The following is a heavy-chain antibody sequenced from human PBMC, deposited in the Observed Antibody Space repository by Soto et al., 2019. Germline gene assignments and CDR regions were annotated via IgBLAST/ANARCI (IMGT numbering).Heavy chain of an antibody. CDR2: ISWDGGST. Sequence: GGSLRLSCAASGFTFDDYAMHWVRQAPGKGLEWVSLISWDGGSTYYADSVKGRFTISRDNSKNSLYLQMNSLRAEDTALYYCAKVQAARPYYYYGMDVWGQGTTVTAP. J-gene: IGHJ6*02. D-gene: IGHD6-6*01. V-gene: IGHV3-43D*04. CDR1: GFTFDDYA. CDR3: AKVQAARPYYYYGMDV.